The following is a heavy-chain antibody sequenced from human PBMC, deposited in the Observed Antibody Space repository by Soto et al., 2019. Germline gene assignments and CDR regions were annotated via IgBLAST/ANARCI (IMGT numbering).Heavy chain of an antibody. CDR1: GGTFSSYA. D-gene: IGHD2-15*01. CDR2: IIPIFGTA. Sequence: GASVKVSCKASGGTFSSYAISWVRQAPGQGLEWMGGIIPIFGTANYAQKFQGRVTITADESTSTAYMELSSLRSEDTAVYYCARGWMVVAGQYYYYGMDVWGQGTTVTVSS. J-gene: IGHJ6*02. V-gene: IGHV1-69*13. CDR3: ARGWMVVAGQYYYYGMDV.